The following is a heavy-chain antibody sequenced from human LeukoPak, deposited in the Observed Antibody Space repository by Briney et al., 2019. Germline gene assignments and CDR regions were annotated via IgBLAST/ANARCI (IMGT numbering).Heavy chain of an antibody. CDR1: GGSISSYY. Sequence: PSETLSLTCTVSGGSISSYYWSWIRQPPGKGLEWIGYIYYSGSTNYNPSLKSRVTISVDTSKNQFSLKLSSVTAADTAVYYCARDLIVGATTTWGQGTLVTVSS. V-gene: IGHV4-59*12. J-gene: IGHJ5*02. D-gene: IGHD1-26*01. CDR2: IYYSGST. CDR3: ARDLIVGATTT.